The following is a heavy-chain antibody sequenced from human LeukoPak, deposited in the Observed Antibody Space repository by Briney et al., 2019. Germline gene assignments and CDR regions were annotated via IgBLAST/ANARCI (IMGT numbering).Heavy chain of an antibody. J-gene: IGHJ4*02. D-gene: IGHD3-3*01. V-gene: IGHV1-46*01. CDR3: ARASGGVFGVVGGVDY. CDR1: GYTFISYY. Sequence: GASVKVSCKASGYTFISYYMHWVRQAPGQGLEWMGIINPSGGSTSYAQKFQGRVTMTRDTCTSTVYMELSSLRSEDTAVYYCARASGGVFGVVGGVDYWGQGTLVTVSS. CDR2: INPSGGST.